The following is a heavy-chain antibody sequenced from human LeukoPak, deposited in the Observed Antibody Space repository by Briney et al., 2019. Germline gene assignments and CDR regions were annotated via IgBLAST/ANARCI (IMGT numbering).Heavy chain of an antibody. CDR2: IIPIFGTA. Sequence: SVTVSYTASGGTFSSYAISWVRQAPGQGLEWMGGIIPIFGTANYAQKFQGRVTITADESTSTAYMELSSLRSEDTAVYYCARMGAGITIFGVVIPTYYYYGMDVWGRGTTVTVSS. V-gene: IGHV1-69*13. D-gene: IGHD3-3*01. CDR1: GGTFSSYA. CDR3: ARMGAGITIFGVVIPTYYYYGMDV. J-gene: IGHJ6*02.